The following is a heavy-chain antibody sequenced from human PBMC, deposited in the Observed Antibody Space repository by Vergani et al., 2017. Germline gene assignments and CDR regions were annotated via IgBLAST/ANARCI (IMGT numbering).Heavy chain of an antibody. J-gene: IGHJ4*02. V-gene: IGHV3-30*02. D-gene: IGHD3-9*01. CDR1: GFTFSSYG. Sequence: QVQLVESGGGVVQPGGSLRLSCAASGFTFSSYGMHWVRQAPGKGLEWVAFIRYDGSNKYYADSVKGRFTISRDNSKNTLYLQMNSLRAEDTAVYYCAKDLDDILTGPFDYGGQGTLVTVSS. CDR3: AKDLDDILTGPFDY. CDR2: IRYDGSNK.